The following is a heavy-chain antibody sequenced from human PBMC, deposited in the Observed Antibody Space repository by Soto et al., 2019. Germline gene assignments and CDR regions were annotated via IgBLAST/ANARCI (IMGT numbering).Heavy chain of an antibody. V-gene: IGHV3-23*01. CDR2: MSGSGTNA. CDR1: GFTFSNSA. Sequence: EVQLLESGGGLVRPGGSLRLSCAVSGFTFSNSAMSWVRQAPGKGLEWVSAMSGSGTNAYYANSVKGRFTISRDNSKNTLSLQMNSLRVEDTALYYCAKGGCSGGSCYYMDVWGKGTTVTVSS. J-gene: IGHJ6*03. CDR3: AKGGCSGGSCYYMDV. D-gene: IGHD2-15*01.